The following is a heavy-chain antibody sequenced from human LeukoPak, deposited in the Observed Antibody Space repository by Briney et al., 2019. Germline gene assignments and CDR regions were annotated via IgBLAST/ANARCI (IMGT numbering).Heavy chain of an antibody. CDR3: AKVRLYYGSGSEVDY. CDR1: GFTFSSYA. J-gene: IGHJ4*02. CDR2: ISGSGGST. D-gene: IGHD3-10*01. Sequence: GGSLRLSCAASGFTFSSYAMSWVRQAPGKGLEWVSAISGSGGSTYYADSVKGRFTISRDNSKNTLYLQMNSLRAEDTAVYYCAKVRLYYGSGSEVDYWGQETLVTVSS. V-gene: IGHV3-23*01.